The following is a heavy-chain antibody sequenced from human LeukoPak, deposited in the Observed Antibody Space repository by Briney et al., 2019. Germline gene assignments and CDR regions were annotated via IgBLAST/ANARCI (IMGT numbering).Heavy chain of an antibody. V-gene: IGHV3-11*04. CDR1: ELTFSGYY. Sequence: GGSLRLSCAASELTFSGYYMTWIRQAPGKGLEWVSYISSSSDTIYYADSVKGRFTISRDNADNSVYLQMNSLRAEDTALYYCARVRNPGYCSTARCYVGYWGQGTLVTVSS. CDR2: ISSSSDTI. CDR3: ARVRNPGYCSTARCYVGY. J-gene: IGHJ4*02. D-gene: IGHD2-2*01.